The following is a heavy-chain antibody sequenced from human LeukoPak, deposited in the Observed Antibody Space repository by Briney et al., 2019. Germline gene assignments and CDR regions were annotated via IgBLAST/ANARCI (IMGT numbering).Heavy chain of an antibody. Sequence: GGSLRLSCAASGFTFSSYAMHWVRQAPGKGLEWVAVISYDGSNKYYADSVKGRFTISRDNSKNTLYLQMNSLRAEDTAVYYCARDQGYSSSEGPRGFDYWGQGTLVTVSS. V-gene: IGHV3-30-3*01. J-gene: IGHJ4*02. CDR2: ISYDGSNK. CDR1: GFTFSSYA. D-gene: IGHD6-13*01. CDR3: ARDQGYSSSEGPRGFDY.